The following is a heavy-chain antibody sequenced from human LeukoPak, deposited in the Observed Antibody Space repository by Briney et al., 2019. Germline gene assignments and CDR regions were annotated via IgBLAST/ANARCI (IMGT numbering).Heavy chain of an antibody. Sequence: GGSLRLSCAASGFTFSNYWMSWVRQAPGKGLEWVANIKEDGSDKYYVDSVRGRFTISRDNAKNSQYLQMNSLRAEDTAVYYCARDTGYNTFDYWGQGTLVTVSS. J-gene: IGHJ4*02. V-gene: IGHV3-7*05. CDR2: IKEDGSDK. D-gene: IGHD5-24*01. CDR3: ARDTGYNTFDY. CDR1: GFTFSNYW.